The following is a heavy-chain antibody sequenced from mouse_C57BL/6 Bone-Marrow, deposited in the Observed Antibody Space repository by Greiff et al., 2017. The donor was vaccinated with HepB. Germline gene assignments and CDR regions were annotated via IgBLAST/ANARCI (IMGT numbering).Heavy chain of an antibody. V-gene: IGHV1-74*01. CDR1: GYTFTSYW. J-gene: IGHJ4*01. Sequence: QVQLKQPGAELVKPGASVKVSCKASGYTFTSYWMHWVKQRPGQGLEWIGRIHPSDSDTNYNQKFKGKATLTVDKSSSTAYMQLSSLTSEDSAVYYCAISDPKNAMDYWGQGTSVTVSS. CDR2: IHPSDSDT. CDR3: AISDPKNAMDY.